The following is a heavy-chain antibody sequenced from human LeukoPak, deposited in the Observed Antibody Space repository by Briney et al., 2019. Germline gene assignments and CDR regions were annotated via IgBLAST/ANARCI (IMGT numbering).Heavy chain of an antibody. V-gene: IGHV4-39*01. CDR3: ARYRIFPLQFVSFDY. J-gene: IGHJ4*02. CDR2: IYYSGST. D-gene: IGHD3-3*02. CDR1: GGSISSSSYY. Sequence: PSETLSLTCTVSGGSISSSSYYWGWIRQPPGKGLEWIGSIYYSGSTYYNPSLKSRVTISVDTSKNQFSLKLSSVTAADTAVYYCARYRIFPLQFVSFDYWGQGTLVTVSS.